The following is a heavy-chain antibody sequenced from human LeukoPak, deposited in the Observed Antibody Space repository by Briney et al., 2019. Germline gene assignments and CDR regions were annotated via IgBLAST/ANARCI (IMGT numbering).Heavy chain of an antibody. Sequence: SETLSLTCTVSDGSISSSNCYWGWIRQPPGKGLEWIGSIYYSGSTYYNPSLKSRVTISVDTSKRQFSLKVSSVTAADAAVYYCARQIETYSSIWYCYFDYWGQGTLVTVSS. J-gene: IGHJ4*02. CDR2: IYYSGST. CDR3: ARQIETYSSIWYCYFDY. D-gene: IGHD6-13*01. CDR1: DGSISSSNCY. V-gene: IGHV4-39*01.